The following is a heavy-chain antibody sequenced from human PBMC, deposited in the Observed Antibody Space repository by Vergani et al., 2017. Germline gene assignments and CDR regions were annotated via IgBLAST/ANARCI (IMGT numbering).Heavy chain of an antibody. CDR1: GYTFTSHD. V-gene: IGHV1-8*01. CDR2: MNPNSGNT. J-gene: IGHJ4*02. Sequence: QVQLVQSGAEVKKPGASVKVSCKASGYTFTSHDINWVRQATGQGLEWMGWMNPNSGNTGYAQKFQGRVTMTRDTSISTAYMELSRLRSDDTAVYYCARDPVGATTVPFDYWGQGTLVTVSS. D-gene: IGHD1-26*01. CDR3: ARDPVGATTVPFDY.